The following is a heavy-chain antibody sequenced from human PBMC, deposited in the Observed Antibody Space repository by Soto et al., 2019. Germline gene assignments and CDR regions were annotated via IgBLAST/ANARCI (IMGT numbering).Heavy chain of an antibody. V-gene: IGHV1-69*01. J-gene: IGHJ6*02. D-gene: IGHD2-15*01. CDR2: IIPIFGTA. CDR1: GGTFSSYA. Sequence: QVQLVQSGAEVKKPGSSVKVSCKASGGTFSSYAISWVRQAPGQGLEWMGGIIPIFGTANYAQKFQGRVTITADESTSTAYRELSSLRSEDKTVYYCARENCSGGSCYHYYGMDVWGQGTTVTVSS. CDR3: ARENCSGGSCYHYYGMDV.